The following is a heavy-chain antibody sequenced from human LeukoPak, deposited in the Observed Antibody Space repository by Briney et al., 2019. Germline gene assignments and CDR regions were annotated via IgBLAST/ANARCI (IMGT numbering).Heavy chain of an antibody. J-gene: IGHJ4*02. V-gene: IGHV3-23*01. CDR1: GFTFSSYA. CDR2: ISGSGGST. CDR3: AKDRGLTVRGVLGGYYFDY. Sequence: PGGSLRLSCAASGFTFSSYAMSWVRQAPGKGLEWVSAISGSGGSTYYADSVKGRFTISRDNSKNTLYLQLNSLRAEDTAVYYCAKDRGLTVRGVLGGYYFDYWGQGTLVTVSS. D-gene: IGHD3-10*01.